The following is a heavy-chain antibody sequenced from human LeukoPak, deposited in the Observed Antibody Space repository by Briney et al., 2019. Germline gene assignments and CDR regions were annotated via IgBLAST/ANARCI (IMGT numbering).Heavy chain of an antibody. Sequence: GASVKVSCKASGYTFTGYYMHWVRQAPGQGLEWMGWINPNSGVTNYAQKFQGRVTMTRDTSISTAYMGLSRLRSDDTAVFYCARGSSSGWDSFDYWGQGTLVTVSS. CDR1: GYTFTGYY. CDR3: ARGSSSGWDSFDY. J-gene: IGHJ4*02. D-gene: IGHD6-19*01. CDR2: INPNSGVT. V-gene: IGHV1-2*02.